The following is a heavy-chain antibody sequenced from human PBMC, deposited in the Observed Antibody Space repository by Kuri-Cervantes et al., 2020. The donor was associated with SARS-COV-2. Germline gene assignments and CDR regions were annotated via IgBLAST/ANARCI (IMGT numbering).Heavy chain of an antibody. Sequence: GGSLRLSCAASGFTFSDYYMSWIRQAPGKGLEWVSYISSSGSTIYYADSVKGRFTISRDNAKNLLYLQMNSLRAEDKAVYYCARVGWVVAVAPFDYWGQGTLVTVSS. CDR1: GFTFSDYY. CDR3: ARVGWVVAVAPFDY. V-gene: IGHV3-11*01. J-gene: IGHJ4*02. CDR2: ISSSGSTI. D-gene: IGHD6-19*01.